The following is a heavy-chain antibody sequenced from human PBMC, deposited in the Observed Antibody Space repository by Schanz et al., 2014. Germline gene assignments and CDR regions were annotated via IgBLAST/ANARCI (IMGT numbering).Heavy chain of an antibody. CDR3: ARDGEAAAGCDY. D-gene: IGHD6-13*01. Sequence: QVQLVQSGAEVKKPGASVKVSCKASGYTFTSYDINWVRQATGQGLEWMGWMNSKTGNTGYAQRFQGRVTITRDTSASIVYMELSSLRSEDTAVYYCARDGEAAAGCDYWGQGTLVTVSS. V-gene: IGHV1-8*01. J-gene: IGHJ4*02. CDR2: MNSKTGNT. CDR1: GYTFTSYD.